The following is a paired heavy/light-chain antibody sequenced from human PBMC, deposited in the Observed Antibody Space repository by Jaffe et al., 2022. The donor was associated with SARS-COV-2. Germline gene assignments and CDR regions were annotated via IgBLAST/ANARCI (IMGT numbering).Light chain of an antibody. CDR1: QSVSSN. J-gene: IGKJ2*01. CDR3: QQYNNWPPDT. CDR2: GAS. V-gene: IGKV3-15*01. Sequence: EIVMTQSPATLSVSPGERATLSCRASQSVSSNLAWYQQKPGQAPRLLIYGASTRATGIPARFSGSGSGTEFTLTISSLQSEDFAVYYCQQYNNWPPDTFGQGTKLEIK.
Heavy chain of an antibody. V-gene: IGHV4-4*07. D-gene: IGHD6-6*01. CDR3: ARDFRDEYSSSSEEGGFDY. CDR1: GGSISSYY. J-gene: IGHJ4*02. CDR2: IYTSGST. Sequence: QVQLQESGPGLVKPSETLSLTCTVSGGSISSYYWSWIRQPAGKGLEWIGRIYTSGSTNYNPSLKSRVTMSVDTSKNQFSLKLSSVTAADTAVYYCARDFRDEYSSSSEEGGFDYWGQGTLVTVSS.